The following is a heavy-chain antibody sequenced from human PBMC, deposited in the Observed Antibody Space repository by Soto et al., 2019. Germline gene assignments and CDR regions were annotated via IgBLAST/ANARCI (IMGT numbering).Heavy chain of an antibody. CDR1: GFTFSSYA. J-gene: IGHJ5*02. Sequence: GGSLRLSCAASGFTFSSYAMSWVRQAPGKGLEWVSAISGSGGSTYYADSVKGRFTISRDNSKNTLYLQMNSLTSDDTAVYYCARDQSWRDLVWWFDPWGQGTLVTVSS. D-gene: IGHD3-16*01. CDR3: ARDQSWRDLVWWFDP. CDR2: ISGSGGST. V-gene: IGHV3-23*01.